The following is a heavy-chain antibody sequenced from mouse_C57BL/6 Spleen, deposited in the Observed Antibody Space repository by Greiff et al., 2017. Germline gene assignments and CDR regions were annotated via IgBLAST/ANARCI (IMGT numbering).Heavy chain of an antibody. Sequence: QVQLQQPGPELVKPGASVKLSCKASGYTFTSYWMHWVKQRPGQGLEWIGNINPSNGGTNYNEKFKSKATLTVDKSSSTAYMQLSSLTSEDSAVYYCARSGYYSNYFYAMDYWGQGTSVTVSS. CDR2: INPSNGGT. V-gene: IGHV1-53*01. J-gene: IGHJ4*01. D-gene: IGHD2-5*01. CDR1: GYTFTSYW. CDR3: ARSGYYSNYFYAMDY.